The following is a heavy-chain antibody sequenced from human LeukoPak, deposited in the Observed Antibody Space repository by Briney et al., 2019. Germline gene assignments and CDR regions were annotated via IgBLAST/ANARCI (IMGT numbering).Heavy chain of an antibody. V-gene: IGHV1-24*01. Sequence: EASVKVSCKVSGYTLTELSMHWVRQAPGKGLEWMGGFDPEDGETIYAQKFQGRVTMTEDTSTDTAYMELSSLRPEDTPVYYCATTDPRFYSNYVYYYGMDVWGKGTTVTVSS. CDR1: GYTLTELS. J-gene: IGHJ6*04. CDR2: FDPEDGET. CDR3: ATTDPRFYSNYVYYYGMDV. D-gene: IGHD4-11*01.